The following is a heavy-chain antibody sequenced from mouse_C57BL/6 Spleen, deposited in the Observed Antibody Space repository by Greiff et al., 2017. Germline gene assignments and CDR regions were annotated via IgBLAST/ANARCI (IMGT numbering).Heavy chain of an antibody. CDR2: INPNNGGT. CDR3: ARSGDSSGYDAMDY. Sequence: EVQLLQSGPELVKPGASVKIPCKASGYTFTDYNMYWVKQSHGKSLEWFGDINPNNGGTIYNQKFKGKATLTVDKSSSTAYMELRNLTSEDTAVYYCARSGDSSGYDAMDYWGQGTSVTVSS. J-gene: IGHJ4*01. D-gene: IGHD3-2*02. CDR1: GYTFTDYN. V-gene: IGHV1-18*01.